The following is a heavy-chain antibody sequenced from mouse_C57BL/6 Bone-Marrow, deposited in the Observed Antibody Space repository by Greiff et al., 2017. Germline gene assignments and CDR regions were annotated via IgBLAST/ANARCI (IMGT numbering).Heavy chain of an antibody. D-gene: IGHD1-1*02. V-gene: IGHV1-76*01. CDR2: IYPGSGNT. CDR1: GYTFTDYY. Sequence: LQESGAELVRPGASVKLSCKASGYTFTDYYINWVKRRPGQGLEWIARIYPGSGNTYYNEKFKGKATLTAEKSSSTSYMQLSSLTSEDSAVYFCARYGSYAMDYWGQGTSVTVSS. J-gene: IGHJ4*01. CDR3: ARYGSYAMDY.